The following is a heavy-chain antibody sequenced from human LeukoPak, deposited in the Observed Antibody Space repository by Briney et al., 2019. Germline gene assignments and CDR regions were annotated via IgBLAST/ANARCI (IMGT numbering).Heavy chain of an antibody. D-gene: IGHD1-26*01. CDR1: GFTFSNYA. V-gene: IGHV3-23*01. J-gene: IGHJ4*02. Sequence: GGSLRLSCAASGFTFSNYAMSWVRQAPGKGLEWVSAISGGGDSSYYADSVKGRFTISRDRSKSTLYLQMNSLRADDTAVYYCAISSGSYDYWGQGTLVTVSS. CDR2: ISGGGDSS. CDR3: AISSGSYDY.